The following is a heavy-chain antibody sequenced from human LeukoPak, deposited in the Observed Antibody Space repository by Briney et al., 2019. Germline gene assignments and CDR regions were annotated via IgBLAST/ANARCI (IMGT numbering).Heavy chain of an antibody. CDR2: MSPNSGDT. Sequence: ASVKVSCKASGYTFTSYGTNWVRQATGQGLEWMGWMSPNSGDTGYAQEFQGRLTMTRDTSISTAYMELSSLRSEDTAVYYCVRTPPNWGADYWGQGTLVTVSS. D-gene: IGHD3-16*01. V-gene: IGHV1-8*02. J-gene: IGHJ4*02. CDR1: GYTFTSYG. CDR3: VRTPPNWGADY.